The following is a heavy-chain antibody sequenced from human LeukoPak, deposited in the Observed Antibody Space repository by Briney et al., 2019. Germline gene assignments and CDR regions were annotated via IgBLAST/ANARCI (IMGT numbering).Heavy chain of an antibody. CDR1: VGTFSSYA. Sequence: SVKVSCKASVGTFSSYAISWVRQAPGQGLEWMGRIIPIVGIGNYAQKFQGRVTITADKSTSTAYMELSSLRSEDTAVYYCAREYSSSSGGWFDPWGQGTLVTVSS. CDR3: AREYSSSSGGWFDP. D-gene: IGHD6-6*01. CDR2: IIPIVGIG. V-gene: IGHV1-69*04. J-gene: IGHJ5*02.